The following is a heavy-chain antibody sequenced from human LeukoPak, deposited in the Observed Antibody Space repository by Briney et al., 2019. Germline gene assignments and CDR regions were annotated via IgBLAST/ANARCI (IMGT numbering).Heavy chain of an antibody. D-gene: IGHD5-24*01. Sequence: PSETLSLTCAVYGGSFSGYYWSWIRQPPGKGLEWIGEINHSGSTNYNPSLKSRVTISVDTSKNQFSLKLSSVTAADTAVYYCARRRWLQFPWYSDLWGRGTLVTVSS. CDR1: GGSFSGYY. CDR2: INHSGST. J-gene: IGHJ2*01. V-gene: IGHV4-34*01. CDR3: ARRRWLQFPWYSDL.